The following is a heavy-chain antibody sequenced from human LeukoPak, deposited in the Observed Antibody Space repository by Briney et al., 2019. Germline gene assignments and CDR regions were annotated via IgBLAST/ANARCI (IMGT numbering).Heavy chain of an antibody. V-gene: IGHV3-30*04. J-gene: IGHJ3*02. CDR2: ISYDGSNK. D-gene: IGHD5-24*01. CDR1: GFTFSSYA. CDR3: ARGLREGRGLQIDAFDI. Sequence: GRSLRLSCAASGFTFSSYAMHWVRQAPGKGLEWVAVISYDGSNKYYADSVKGRFTISRDNAKNTLYLQMSSLRAEDTPVYYCARGLREGRGLQIDAFDIWGQGTMVTVS.